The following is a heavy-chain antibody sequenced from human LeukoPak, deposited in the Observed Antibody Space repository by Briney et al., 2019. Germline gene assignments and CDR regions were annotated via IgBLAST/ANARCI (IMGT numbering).Heavy chain of an antibody. D-gene: IGHD3-10*01. V-gene: IGHV1-8*01. Sequence: GASVKVSCKASGYTFTSYDINWVRQATGQGLEWMGWMNPNSGNTGYAQKFQGRVTMTRNTSISTAYMELSSLRSEDTAVYYCARASVGYYYGSGSYFPYYYYYGMDVWGQGTTVTVSS. CDR3: ARASVGYYYGSGSYFPYYYYYGMDV. CDR1: GYTFTSYD. J-gene: IGHJ6*02. CDR2: MNPNSGNT.